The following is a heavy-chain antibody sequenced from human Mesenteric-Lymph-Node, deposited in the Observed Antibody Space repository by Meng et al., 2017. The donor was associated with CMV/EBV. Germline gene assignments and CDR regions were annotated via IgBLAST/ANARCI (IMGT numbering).Heavy chain of an antibody. CDR1: GYTFSDYY. CDR3: ARLSGDHGYYFEY. Sequence: ASVKVSCKASGYTFSDYYMHWVRQAPGQGLEWMGWINPNSGGTNYAQKFQGRVTMTRDTSIIIAYMELSSLRSDDTAIYYCARLSGDHGYYFEYWGQGTLVTVSS. D-gene: IGHD7-27*01. V-gene: IGHV1-2*02. J-gene: IGHJ4*02. CDR2: INPNSGGT.